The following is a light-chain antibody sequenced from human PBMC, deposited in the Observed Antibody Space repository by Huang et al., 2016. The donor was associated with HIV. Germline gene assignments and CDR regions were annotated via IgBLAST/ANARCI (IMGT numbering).Light chain of an antibody. CDR2: TTS. CDR1: QGISIW. J-gene: IGKJ3*01. V-gene: IGKV1D-12*01. CDR3: QQTNSIPPT. Sequence: DIQMTQSPSSVSASVGDRATITCRASQGISIWLAWYQQKPGKAPKLLIYTTSSLQSGVPSRFSGSGSGTDFTLTINNLQPEDFATYYCQQTNSIPPTFGPGTKVDIK.